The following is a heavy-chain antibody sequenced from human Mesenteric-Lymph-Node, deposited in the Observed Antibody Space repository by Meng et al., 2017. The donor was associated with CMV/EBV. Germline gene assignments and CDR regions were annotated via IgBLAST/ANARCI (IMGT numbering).Heavy chain of an antibody. CDR1: GGASRSSTW. V-gene: IGHV4-4*02. Sequence: GGASRSSTWWSWVRQHPGKGLEWIGEIFQTGNTNYSPSLKSRVTMFLDKAKNQFSLNLTSVTATDTAVYYCARGGGDSSSWYAPFDYWGQGTLVTVSS. J-gene: IGHJ4*02. CDR3: ARGGGDSSSWYAPFDY. D-gene: IGHD6-13*01. CDR2: IFQTGNT.